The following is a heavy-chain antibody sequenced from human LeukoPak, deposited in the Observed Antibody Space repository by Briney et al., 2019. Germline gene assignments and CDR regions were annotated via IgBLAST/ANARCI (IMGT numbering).Heavy chain of an antibody. Sequence: PGGSLRLSCAASGFTFSSYSMNWVRQAPWKGLEWVSSISSSSSYIYYADSVKGRFTISRDNAKNSLYLQMNSLRAEDTAVYYCARAIPRSIAAPNYYYYYYMDVWGKGTTVTVSS. J-gene: IGHJ6*03. CDR2: ISSSSSYI. D-gene: IGHD6-6*01. CDR1: GFTFSSYS. CDR3: ARAIPRSIAAPNYYYYYYMDV. V-gene: IGHV3-21*01.